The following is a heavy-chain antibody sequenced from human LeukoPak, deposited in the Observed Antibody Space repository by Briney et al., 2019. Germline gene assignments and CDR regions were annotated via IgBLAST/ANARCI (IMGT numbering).Heavy chain of an antibody. CDR3: ARHSSRWELLVDYFDY. Sequence: SETLSLTCAVSGYSISSGYYWGWIRQLPGKGLEWIGSIYHSGSTYYNPSLKSRVTISVDTSKNQFSLKLSSVTAADTAVYYCARHSSRWELLVDYFDYWGQGTLVTVSS. CDR1: GYSISSGYY. CDR2: IYHSGST. V-gene: IGHV4-38-2*01. J-gene: IGHJ4*02. D-gene: IGHD1-26*01.